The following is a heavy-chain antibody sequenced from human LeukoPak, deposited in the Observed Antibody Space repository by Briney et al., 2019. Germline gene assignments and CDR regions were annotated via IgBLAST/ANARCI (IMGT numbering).Heavy chain of an antibody. V-gene: IGHV5-51*01. CDR2: IYPGDSDT. J-gene: IGHJ4*02. Sequence: GESLKISCKGSGYSFTTYWIAWVRQMPGKGLEWMGIIYPGDSDTRYSPSFQGQVTISADKSISTAYLQWSSLKASDTAMYYCARSGYDSSGYYYFDYWGQGTLVTVSS. CDR1: GYSFTTYW. CDR3: ARSGYDSSGYYYFDY. D-gene: IGHD3-22*01.